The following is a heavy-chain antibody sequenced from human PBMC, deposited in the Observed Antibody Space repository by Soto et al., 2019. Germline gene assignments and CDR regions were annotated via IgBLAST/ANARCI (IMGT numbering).Heavy chain of an antibody. V-gene: IGHV3-30*18. Sequence: GGSLRLSCAASGFTFSNYAMHWVHQAPGKGLEWVALTSYDGNNEYYTDSVKGRFTISRDNSKNTLFLQMNSPRPEDTAVYYCAKDKGVFNWATSYFDYWGQGALVTVSS. CDR1: GFTFSNYA. D-gene: IGHD1-1*01. CDR3: AKDKGVFNWATSYFDY. J-gene: IGHJ4*02. CDR2: TSYDGNNE.